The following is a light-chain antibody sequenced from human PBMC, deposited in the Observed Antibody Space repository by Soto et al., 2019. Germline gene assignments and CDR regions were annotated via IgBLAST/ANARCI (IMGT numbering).Light chain of an antibody. CDR1: QSVSNN. J-gene: IGKJ5*01. CDR3: QQYSKWPPIT. CDR2: GAS. Sequence: EIVMTQSPATLSVSPGERATLSCRASQSVSNNLAWYQQRPGQAPSLLIYGASTRATGIPARFSGSGSGTEFTLTISSLQSEDFAVYYSQQYSKWPPITFGQGTRLEIK. V-gene: IGKV3-15*01.